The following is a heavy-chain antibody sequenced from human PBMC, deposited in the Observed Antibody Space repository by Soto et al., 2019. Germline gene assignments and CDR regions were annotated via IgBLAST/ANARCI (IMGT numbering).Heavy chain of an antibody. CDR1: GFTFSNAW. Sequence: EAQLVESGGGLVTPGESLRLSYVASGFTFSNAWMSWVRQVPGKGLEWIGRITSKSAGATTAYAAPVTGRFTVSRDDLKNTLYLQVNSLKTEDTGIYYCYTEHTLFMAHWGQGTLVTVSS. CDR2: ITSKSAGATT. CDR3: YTEHTLFMAH. V-gene: IGHV3-15*01. J-gene: IGHJ4*02.